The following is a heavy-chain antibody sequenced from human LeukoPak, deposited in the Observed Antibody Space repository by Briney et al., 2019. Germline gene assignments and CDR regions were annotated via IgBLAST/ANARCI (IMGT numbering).Heavy chain of an antibody. CDR3: ARLGGGYYYYFDY. CDR1: GGSISSSSYY. D-gene: IGHD3-22*01. CDR2: IYYSGST. Sequence: SETLSLTCTVSGGSISSSSYYWGWIRQPPGKGLEWIGSIYYSGSTYYNPSLKSRVTISVDTSKNQFSLKLGSVTAADTAVYYCARLGGGYYYYFDYWGQGTLVTVSS. J-gene: IGHJ4*02. V-gene: IGHV4-39*01.